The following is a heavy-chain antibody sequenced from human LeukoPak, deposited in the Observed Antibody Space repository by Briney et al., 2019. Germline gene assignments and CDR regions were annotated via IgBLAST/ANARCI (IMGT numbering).Heavy chain of an antibody. CDR3: ARDMQGIAAAGLYAFDI. D-gene: IGHD6-13*01. CDR1: GGTFSSYA. Sequence: GSSVKVSCKASGGTFSSYAISWVRQAPGQGLEWMGGIIPIFGTANYAQKFQGRVTITADESTSTAYMELSSLRSEDTAVYYCARDMQGIAAAGLYAFDIWGQGTMVTVSS. J-gene: IGHJ3*02. CDR2: IIPIFGTA. V-gene: IGHV1-69*01.